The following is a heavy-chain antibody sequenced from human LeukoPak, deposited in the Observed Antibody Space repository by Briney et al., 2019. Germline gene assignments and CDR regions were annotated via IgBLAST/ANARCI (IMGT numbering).Heavy chain of an antibody. CDR2: ISGDTGTT. CDR1: GFAFNSYV. Sequence: GGSLRLSCAASGFAFNSYVMTWVRQAPGKGLEWVSTISGDTGTTYFADSVKGRFTISRDNSKNTLYLQMNSLRAEDTAVYYCAKVGSSTWYMYYFDYWGQGALVTVSS. V-gene: IGHV3-23*01. J-gene: IGHJ4*02. CDR3: AKVGSSTWYMYYFDY. D-gene: IGHD6-13*01.